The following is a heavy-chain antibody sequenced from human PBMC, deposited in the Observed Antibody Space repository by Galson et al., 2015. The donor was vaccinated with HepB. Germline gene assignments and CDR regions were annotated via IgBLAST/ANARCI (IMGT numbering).Heavy chain of an antibody. CDR2: ISWNSGSI. V-gene: IGHV3-9*01. CDR3: AKDKHGIRGYFDY. Sequence: SLRLSCAASGFTFDDYAMHWVRQAPGKGLEWVSGISWNSGSIGYADSVKGRFTISRDNAKNSLYLQMNSLRAEDTALYYCAKDKHGIRGYFDYWGQGTLVTVSS. CDR1: GFTFDDYA. J-gene: IGHJ4*02. D-gene: IGHD2-21*01.